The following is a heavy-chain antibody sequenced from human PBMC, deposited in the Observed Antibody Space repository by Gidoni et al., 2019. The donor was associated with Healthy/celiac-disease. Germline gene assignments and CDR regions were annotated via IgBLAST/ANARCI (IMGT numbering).Heavy chain of an antibody. J-gene: IGHJ1*01. CDR3: ARGYCSGGSCSGWVRELEYFQH. CDR1: GCSISSRSYY. CDR2: IYYSGST. V-gene: IGHV4-39*01. Sequence: QLQLQESGPGLVKPSETLSLTCTVSGCSISSRSYYWGWIRQPPGKGLEWIGSIYYSGSTYYNPSLKSRVTISVDTSKNQFSLKLSSVTAADTAVYYCARGYCSGGSCSGWVRELEYFQHWGQGTLVTVSS. D-gene: IGHD2-15*01.